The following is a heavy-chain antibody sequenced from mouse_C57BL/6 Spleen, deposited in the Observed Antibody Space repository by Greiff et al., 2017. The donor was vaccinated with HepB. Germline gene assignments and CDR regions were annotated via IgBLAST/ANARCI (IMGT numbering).Heavy chain of an antibody. CDR1: GYSITSGYY. D-gene: IGHD1-1*01. V-gene: IGHV3-6*01. CDR3: ARYYGSSLSYFDY. J-gene: IGHJ2*01. Sequence: DVKLEESGPGLVKPSQSLSLTCSVTGYSITSGYYWNWIRQFPGNKLEWMGYISYDGSNNYNPSLKNRISITRDTSKNQFFLKLHAVTTEDTATYYCARYYGSSLSYFDYWGQGTTLTVSS. CDR2: ISYDGSN.